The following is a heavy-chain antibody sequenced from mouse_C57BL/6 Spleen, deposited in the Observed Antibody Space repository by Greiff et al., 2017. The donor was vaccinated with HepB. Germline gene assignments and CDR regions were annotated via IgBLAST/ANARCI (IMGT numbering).Heavy chain of an antibody. V-gene: IGHV1-42*01. J-gene: IGHJ3*01. CDR2: INPSTGGT. CDR3: AELAWFAY. D-gene: IGHD4-1*01. Sequence: DVKLVESGPELVKPGASVKISCKASGYSFTGYYMNWVKQSPEKSLEWIGEINPSTGGTTYNQKFKAKATLTVDKSSSTAYMQLKSLTSEDSAVYYCAELAWFAYWGQGTLGTVSA. CDR1: GYSFTGYY.